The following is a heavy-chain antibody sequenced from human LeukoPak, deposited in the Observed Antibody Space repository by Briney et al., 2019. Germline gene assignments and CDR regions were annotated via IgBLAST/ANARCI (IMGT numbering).Heavy chain of an antibody. CDR3: ARGHKDMVRGVIKYYFDY. CDR2: INHSGST. CDR1: GGSFSGYY. J-gene: IGHJ4*02. Sequence: SETLSLTCAVYGGSFSGYYWSWIRQPPGKGLEWIGEINHSGSTNYNPSLKSRVTKSVDTSKNQFSLKLSSVTAADTAVYYCARGHKDMVRGVIKYYFDYWGQGTLVTVSS. V-gene: IGHV4-34*01. D-gene: IGHD3-10*01.